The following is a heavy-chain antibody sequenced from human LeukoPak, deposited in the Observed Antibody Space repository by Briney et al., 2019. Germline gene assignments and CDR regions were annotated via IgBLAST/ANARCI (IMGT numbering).Heavy chain of an antibody. V-gene: IGHV4-30-2*01. CDR2: IYHSGST. J-gene: IGHJ4*02. Sequence: SLTLSLTCAVSGGSISSGGYSWSWIRQPPGKGLEWIGYIYHSGSTYYNPSLKSRVTISVDRSKNQFSLKLSSVTAADTAVYYCARYSNYGDYFDYWGQGTLVTVSS. CDR1: GGSISSGGYS. CDR3: ARYSNYGDYFDY. D-gene: IGHD4-11*01.